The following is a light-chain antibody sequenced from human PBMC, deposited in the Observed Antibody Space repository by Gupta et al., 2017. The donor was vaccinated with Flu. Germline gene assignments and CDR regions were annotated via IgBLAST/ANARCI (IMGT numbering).Light chain of an antibody. CDR2: EVT. Sequence: QSALPPPASVSGSPGQSITIPCTATSSDVGDYNFVSWYQHHPGNAPRLLIYEVTNGPAGLSNRFSGSKAGNTAARTIAGLQAEDEADYYCSSDSTRNSMVFGGGTKVTVL. J-gene: IGLJ3*02. CDR3: SSDSTRNSMV. V-gene: IGLV2-14*01. CDR1: SSDVGDYNF.